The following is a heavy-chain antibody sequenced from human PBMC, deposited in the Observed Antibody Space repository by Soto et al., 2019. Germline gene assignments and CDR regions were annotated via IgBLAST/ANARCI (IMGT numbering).Heavy chain of an antibody. J-gene: IGHJ4*02. CDR3: ARDVGLDSDDFFAY. CDR2: IRGDGGQT. Sequence: GGSLRLSCTASGFTFSSYGMGWVRQAPGKGLQWVSTIRGDGGQTHYTDSVKGRFSISRDNSKNTVYLQMDSLRAEDTAMYFCARDVGLDSDDFFAYWGQGTQVTISS. CDR1: GFTFSSYG. V-gene: IGHV3-23*01. D-gene: IGHD3-9*01.